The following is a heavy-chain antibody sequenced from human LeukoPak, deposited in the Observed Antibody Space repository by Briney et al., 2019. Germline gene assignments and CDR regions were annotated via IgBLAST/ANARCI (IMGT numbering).Heavy chain of an antibody. CDR1: GFTFSSYS. J-gene: IGHJ6*03. Sequence: GGSLRLSCAASGFTFSSYSMNWVRQAPGKGLEWVSSISSSSSYIYYADSVKGRFTISRDNAKNSLYLQMNSLRAEDTAVYYCARDMVGATTGDYYYYYYMDVWGKGTTVTISS. D-gene: IGHD1-26*01. CDR2: ISSSSSYI. CDR3: ARDMVGATTGDYYYYYYMDV. V-gene: IGHV3-21*01.